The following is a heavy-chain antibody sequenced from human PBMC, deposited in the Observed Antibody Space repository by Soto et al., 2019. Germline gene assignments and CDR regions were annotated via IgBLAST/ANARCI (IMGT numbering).Heavy chain of an antibody. CDR3: ARDIGGSSSVGRGFSYHYYFLDV. CDR2: MFYSESP. D-gene: IGHD2-2*01. Sequence: PSETLSLTCTVSGGSISGYYWSWIRQLPGKGLEWIGYMFYSESPNYNPSLKSRVTISIDTSKNQFSLQLTSVTAADTAVYYCARDIGGSSSVGRGFSYHYYFLDVWGKGTTVTVSS. V-gene: IGHV4-59*01. J-gene: IGHJ6*03. CDR1: GGSISGYY.